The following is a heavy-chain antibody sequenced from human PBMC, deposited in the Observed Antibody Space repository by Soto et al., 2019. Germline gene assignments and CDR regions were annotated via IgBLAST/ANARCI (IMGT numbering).Heavy chain of an antibody. Sequence: EVQLVESGGGLVQPGGSLRLSCAASGFTFSSYYMHWVRQAPGKGLVWISRIKTDGSFSSYADSVKGRFTISRDNARNTLFLQMNSLSDDDTAVYYCARGFYGDPPALDYLGQGTLVSVSS. D-gene: IGHD4-17*01. CDR1: GFTFSSYY. CDR2: IKTDGSFS. V-gene: IGHV3-74*01. CDR3: ARGFYGDPPALDY. J-gene: IGHJ4*02.